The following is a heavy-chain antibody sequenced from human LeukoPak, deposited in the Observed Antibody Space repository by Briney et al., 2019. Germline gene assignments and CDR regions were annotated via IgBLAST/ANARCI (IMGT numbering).Heavy chain of an antibody. J-gene: IGHJ4*02. CDR2: INSDGSST. Sequence: GGSLRLSCAASGFTFSSYWMHWVRQAPGKGLVWVSRINSDGSSTSYADSVKGRFTISRDNAKNTLYPQMNSLRAEDTAVYYCASEGSSWYYFDYWGQGTLATVSS. CDR3: ASEGSSWYYFDY. CDR1: GFTFSSYW. D-gene: IGHD6-13*01. V-gene: IGHV3-74*01.